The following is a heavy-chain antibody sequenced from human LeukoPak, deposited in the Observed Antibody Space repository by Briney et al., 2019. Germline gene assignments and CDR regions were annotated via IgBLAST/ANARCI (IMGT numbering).Heavy chain of an antibody. CDR1: GYTFTGYY. CDR3: ARTMIVVVPPDY. V-gene: IGHV1-2*02. Sequence: ASVKVSCKASGYTFTGYYMHWVRQAPGRGLEWMGWINPNSGGTNYAQKFQGRVTMTRDTSISTAYMELSRLRSDDTAVYYCARTMIVVVPPDYWGQGTLVTVSS. CDR2: INPNSGGT. J-gene: IGHJ4*02. D-gene: IGHD3-22*01.